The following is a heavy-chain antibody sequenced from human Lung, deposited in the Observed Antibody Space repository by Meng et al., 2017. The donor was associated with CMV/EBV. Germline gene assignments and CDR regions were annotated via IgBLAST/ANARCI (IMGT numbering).Heavy chain of an antibody. J-gene: IGHJ4*02. V-gene: IGHV5-51*01. CDR2: IYPGDSDI. CDR1: GYRFTSYW. CDR3: ARVGMSTSWAFDY. D-gene: IGHD2-15*01. Sequence: EXXKISCEGFGYRFTSYWIGWVRQMPGRGLEWMGIIYPGDSDIRYSPSFDGQVIISADKTVSTAYLQWSSLKASDSATYYCARVGMSTSWAFDYWGQGTLVTVSS.